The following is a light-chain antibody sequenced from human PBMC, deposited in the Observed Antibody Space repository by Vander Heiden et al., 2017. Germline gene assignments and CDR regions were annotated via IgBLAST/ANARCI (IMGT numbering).Light chain of an antibody. CDR2: DAT. J-gene: IGKJ4*01. V-gene: IGKV1-39*01. Sequence: DIQVTQSPSSLSASVGDRVTIPCRASQSISTHLNWYQQRPGRPPKLLIYDATNLESGVPSRFSGSGSGTDFTLTISSLQPEDFATYSCQQSFTTPITFDGGTKLEMK. CDR1: QSISTH. CDR3: QQSFTTPIT.